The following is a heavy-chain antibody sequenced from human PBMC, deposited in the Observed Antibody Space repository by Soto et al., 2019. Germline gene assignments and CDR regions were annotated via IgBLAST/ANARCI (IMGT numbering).Heavy chain of an antibody. Sequence: GSLRLSCAASGFTFSSYAIHWVRQAPGKGLEWVAVISYDGSNKYYADSVKGRFTISRDNSKNTLYLQMNSLRAEDTAVYYCARAQYSSSSGNWFDPWGQGTLVTVSS. J-gene: IGHJ5*02. CDR3: ARAQYSSSSGNWFDP. V-gene: IGHV3-30-3*01. D-gene: IGHD6-6*01. CDR2: ISYDGSNK. CDR1: GFTFSSYA.